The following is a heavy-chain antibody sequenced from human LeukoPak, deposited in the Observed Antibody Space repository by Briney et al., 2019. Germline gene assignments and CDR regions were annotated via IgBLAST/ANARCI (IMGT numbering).Heavy chain of an antibody. Sequence: SETLSLTCAVYGGSFSGYYWSWIRHPPGKGLEWIGEINHSGSTNYNPSLKSRVTISVDTSKNQFSLKLSSVTAADTAVYYCAREGGSGSYGKNDYWGQGTLVTVSS. D-gene: IGHD1-26*01. V-gene: IGHV4-34*01. CDR3: AREGGSGSYGKNDY. CDR1: GGSFSGYY. CDR2: INHSGST. J-gene: IGHJ4*02.